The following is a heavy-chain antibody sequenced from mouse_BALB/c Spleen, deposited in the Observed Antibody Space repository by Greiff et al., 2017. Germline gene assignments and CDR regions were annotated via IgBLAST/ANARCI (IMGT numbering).Heavy chain of an antibody. Sequence: DVQLQESGAELVRPGALVKLSCKASGFNIKDYYMHWVKQRPEQGLEWIGWIDPENGNTIYDPKFQGKASITADTSSNTAYLQLSSLTSEDTAVYYCARFDDGYYVGAMDYWGQGTSVTVSS. CDR1: GFNIKDYY. CDR3: ARFDDGYYVGAMDY. V-gene: IGHV14-1*02. D-gene: IGHD2-3*01. CDR2: IDPENGNT. J-gene: IGHJ4*01.